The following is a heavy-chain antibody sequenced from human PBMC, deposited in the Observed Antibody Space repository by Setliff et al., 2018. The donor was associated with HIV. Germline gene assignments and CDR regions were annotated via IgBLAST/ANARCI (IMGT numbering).Heavy chain of an antibody. Sequence: SETLSLTCTVSGGSISSSSYYWGWIRQPPGKGLEWIGNIFYSGHTFYNPSLKSRVTISVDTSKNQFSLKMRSVTAADTAVYYCARGIAAAGRWGQGTLVTV. CDR2: IFYSGHT. V-gene: IGHV4-39*07. J-gene: IGHJ4*02. CDR3: ARGIAAAGR. D-gene: IGHD6-13*01. CDR1: GGSISSSSYY.